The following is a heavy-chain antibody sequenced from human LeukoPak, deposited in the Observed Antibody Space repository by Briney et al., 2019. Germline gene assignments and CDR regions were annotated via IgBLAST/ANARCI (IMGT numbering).Heavy chain of an antibody. Sequence: GGSLRLSCAASGFTFSSYSMNWVRQAPGKGLEWVSYISSSSSTIYYADSVKGRFTISRDNAKNSLYLQMNSLRAEDTAVYYCARDLGRQLGEMFDYWGQGTLVTVSS. CDR2: ISSSSSTI. V-gene: IGHV3-48*01. D-gene: IGHD6-6*01. J-gene: IGHJ4*02. CDR1: GFTFSSYS. CDR3: ARDLGRQLGEMFDY.